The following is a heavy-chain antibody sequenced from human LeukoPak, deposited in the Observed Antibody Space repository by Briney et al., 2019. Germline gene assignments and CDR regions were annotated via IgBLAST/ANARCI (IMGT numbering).Heavy chain of an antibody. J-gene: IGHJ4*02. CDR3: ARDGPLGGGDGYNLPFDY. CDR2: IIPILGIA. Sequence: VNISCKASGGTFSSYAISWVRQAPGQGLEWMGRIIPILGIANYAQKFQGRVTITADKSTSTAYMELSSLRSEDTAVYYCARDGPLGGGDGYNLPFDYWGQGTLVTVSS. D-gene: IGHD5-24*01. CDR1: GGTFSSYA. V-gene: IGHV1-69*04.